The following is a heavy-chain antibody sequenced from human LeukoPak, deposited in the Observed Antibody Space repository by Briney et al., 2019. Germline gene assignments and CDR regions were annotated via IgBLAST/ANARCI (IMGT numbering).Heavy chain of an antibody. CDR2: INHSGST. J-gene: IGHJ6*02. D-gene: IGHD6-6*01. CDR1: GGSFSGYY. CDR3: ARGRIAARVYYYYYYGMDV. Sequence: SETLSLTCAVYGGSFSGYYWSWIRQPPGKGLEWIGEINHSGSTNYNPSLKSPVTISVDTSKNQFSLKLSSVTAADTAVYYCARGRIAARVYYYYYYGMDVWGQGTTVTVSS. V-gene: IGHV4-34*01.